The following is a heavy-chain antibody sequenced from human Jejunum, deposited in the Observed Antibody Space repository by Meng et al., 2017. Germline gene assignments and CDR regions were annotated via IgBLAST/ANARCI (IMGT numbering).Heavy chain of an antibody. J-gene: IGHJ4*02. D-gene: IGHD3-10*01. CDR3: AKRSWGGEYYFDY. V-gene: IGHV3-23*04. Sequence: GERVGSGGGLGPAGGVLRLFCEVFGLTFSDHLMDWVRQAPGKGLEWVSGISTSGESTYYADSVKGRFTISRDNSKNTLYLQMNSLRDDDTAVYYCAKRSWGGEYYFDYWGLGTLVTVSS. CDR1: GLTFSDHL. CDR2: ISTSGEST.